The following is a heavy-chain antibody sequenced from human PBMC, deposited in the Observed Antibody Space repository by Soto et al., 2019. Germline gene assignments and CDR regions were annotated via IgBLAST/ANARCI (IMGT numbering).Heavy chain of an antibody. CDR1: GFTFDDYA. CDR2: ISWNSGSI. D-gene: IGHD3-9*01. Sequence: GGSLRLSCAASGFTFDDYAMHWVRQAPGKGLEWVSGISWNSGSIGYADSVKGRFTISRDNAKNSLYLQMNSLRAEDTALYYCAKDDYDILTGPHRWGQGTLVTVSS. CDR3: AKDDYDILTGPHR. V-gene: IGHV3-9*01. J-gene: IGHJ4*02.